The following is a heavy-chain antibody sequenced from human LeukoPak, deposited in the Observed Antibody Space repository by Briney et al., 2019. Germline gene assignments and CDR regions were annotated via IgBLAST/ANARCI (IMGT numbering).Heavy chain of an antibody. Sequence: PGGSLRLSCVDSGFTFSTYSMNWVRQAPGKGLEWVSVISGSGRSTYYADSVKGRFTISRDKSKNTLYLQMSSLRVEDTAIYYCAKSVVNSGTYIPFDSWGQGTLVTVSS. CDR1: GFTFSTYS. V-gene: IGHV3-23*01. CDR3: AKSVVNSGTYIPFDS. J-gene: IGHJ4*02. D-gene: IGHD1-26*01. CDR2: ISGSGRST.